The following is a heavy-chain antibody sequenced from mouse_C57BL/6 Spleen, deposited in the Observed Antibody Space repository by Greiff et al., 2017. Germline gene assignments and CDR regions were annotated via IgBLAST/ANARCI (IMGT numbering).Heavy chain of an antibody. D-gene: IGHD3-2*02. J-gene: IGHJ4*01. V-gene: IGHV5-6*01. CDR2: ISSGGSYT. CDR1: GFTFSSYG. Sequence: EVQLVESGGDLVKPGGSLKLSCAASGFTFSSYGMSWVRQTPDKRLEWVATISSGGSYTYYPDSVKGRFTISRDNAKNTLYLQMSSLKSEDTAMYYCARHSDSSGYRNYAMDYWGQGTSVTVSS. CDR3: ARHSDSSGYRNYAMDY.